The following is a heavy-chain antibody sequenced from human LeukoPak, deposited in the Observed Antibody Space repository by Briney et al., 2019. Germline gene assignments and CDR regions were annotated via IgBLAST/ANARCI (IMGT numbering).Heavy chain of an antibody. CDR2: IKPDSGAT. CDR3: ARDHDYGPDY. D-gene: IGHD4/OR15-4a*01. Sequence: GASLKLSCKASGHTFTVHYLHWLRQAPGQGLEWMGWIKPDSGATNFAHNFQGRVTLTSDTSINTAYMELSSLTSDDTAMYYCARDHDYGPDYWGRGTLVTVSA. V-gene: IGHV1-2*02. J-gene: IGHJ4*02. CDR1: GHTFTVHY.